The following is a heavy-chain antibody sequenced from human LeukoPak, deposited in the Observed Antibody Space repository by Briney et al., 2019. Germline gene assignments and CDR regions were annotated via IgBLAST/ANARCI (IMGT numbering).Heavy chain of an antibody. CDR2: IYTSGST. CDR3: ARALITMVRGGSNWFDP. J-gene: IGHJ5*02. CDR1: GGSISSGSYY. V-gene: IGHV4-61*02. D-gene: IGHD3-10*01. Sequence: SETLSLTCTVSGGSISSGSYYWSWIRQPAGKGLEWIGRIYTSGSTNYNPSLKSRVTISVDTSKNQFSLKLSSVTAADTAVYYCARALITMVRGGSNWFDPWGQGTLVTVSS.